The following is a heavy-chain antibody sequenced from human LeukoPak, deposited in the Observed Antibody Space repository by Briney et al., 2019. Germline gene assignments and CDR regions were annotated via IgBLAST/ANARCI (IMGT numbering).Heavy chain of an antibody. J-gene: IGHJ4*02. CDR1: GYTFTGYY. Sequence: ASLKVSCKASGYTFTGYYMHWVRQAPGQGLEWMGWINPNSGCTNYAQKFQGRVTMTRDTSISTAYMELSRLRSDDTAVYYCVVDGSYYFDYWGQGTLVTVSS. D-gene: IGHD1-26*01. CDR3: VVDGSYYFDY. V-gene: IGHV1-2*02. CDR2: INPNSGCT.